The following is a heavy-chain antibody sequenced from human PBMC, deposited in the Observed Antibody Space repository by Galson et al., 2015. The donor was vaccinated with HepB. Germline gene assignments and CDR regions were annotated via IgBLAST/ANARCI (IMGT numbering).Heavy chain of an antibody. Sequence: SLRLSCAASGFTFSSYSMNWVRQAPGKGLEWVSSISYNGQYTYYADSLKGRVTISRDDAQNSLFLQMNSLRVEDTAVYYCARLTNSWPDYWGQGTLVTASS. J-gene: IGHJ4*02. V-gene: IGHV3-21*01. CDR2: ISYNGQYT. D-gene: IGHD6-13*01. CDR1: GFTFSSYS. CDR3: ARLTNSWPDY.